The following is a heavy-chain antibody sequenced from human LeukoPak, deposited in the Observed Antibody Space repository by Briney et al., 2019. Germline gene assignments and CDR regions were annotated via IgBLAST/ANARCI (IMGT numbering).Heavy chain of an antibody. Sequence: SQTLSLTCTVSGGSISSGGYYWSWIRQPPGKGLEWIGEINHSGSTNYNPSLKSRVTISVDTSKNQFSLKLSSVTAADTAVYYCARGPKLLYFDYWGRGTLVTVSS. V-gene: IGHV4-30-2*01. CDR2: INHSGST. J-gene: IGHJ4*02. D-gene: IGHD4-23*01. CDR3: ARGPKLLYFDY. CDR1: GGSISSGGYY.